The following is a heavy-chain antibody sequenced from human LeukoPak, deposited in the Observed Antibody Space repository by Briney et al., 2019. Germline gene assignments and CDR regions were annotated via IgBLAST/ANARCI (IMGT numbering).Heavy chain of an antibody. D-gene: IGHD5-12*01. Sequence: SETLSLTXTVSGGSISSSSYYWGWIRQPPGNGLEWIGSIYYSGSTYYNPSLKSRVTISVDTSKNQFSLKLSSVTAADTAVYYCAREQYSGYDSWGQGTLVTVSS. CDR1: GGSISSSSYY. CDR3: AREQYSGYDS. V-gene: IGHV4-39*02. J-gene: IGHJ5*02. CDR2: IYYSGST.